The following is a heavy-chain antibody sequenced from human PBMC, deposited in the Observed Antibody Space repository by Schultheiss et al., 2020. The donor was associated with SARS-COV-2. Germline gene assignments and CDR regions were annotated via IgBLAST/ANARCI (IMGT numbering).Heavy chain of an antibody. CDR1: GGSFSDHY. CDR3: ARRQFYYYGMDV. D-gene: IGHD5-24*01. Sequence: SETLSLTCAVSGGSFSDHYCTWIRQSPGKGLEYIGEVTHSGSTDYNPSHKSRVTISLDTSKNQFSLNLTAVTAADTAVYYCARRQFYYYGMDVWGQGTTVTVSS. J-gene: IGHJ6*02. CDR2: VTHSGST. V-gene: IGHV4-34*01.